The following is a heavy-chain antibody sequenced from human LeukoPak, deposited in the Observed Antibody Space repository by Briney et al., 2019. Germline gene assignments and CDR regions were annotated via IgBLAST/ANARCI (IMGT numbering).Heavy chain of an antibody. CDR2: ISSSSSYI. CDR3: ARVNGDDSFDY. D-gene: IGHD4-17*01. V-gene: IGHV3-21*01. J-gene: IGHJ4*02. CDR1: GFTFSSYA. Sequence: SGGSLRLSCAASGFTFSSYAMNWVRQAPGKGLEWVSSISSSSSYIYYADSVKGRFTISRDNAKNSLYLQMNSLRAEDTAVYYCARVNGDDSFDYWGQGTLVTVSS.